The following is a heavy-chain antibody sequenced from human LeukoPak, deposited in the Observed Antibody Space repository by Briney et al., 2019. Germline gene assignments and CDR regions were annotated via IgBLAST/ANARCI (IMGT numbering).Heavy chain of an antibody. D-gene: IGHD3-16*02. CDR3: ARDGVYVWGSHRYCYSCY. V-gene: IGHV3-30*01. J-gene: IGHJ4*01. CDR2: ISYDGSNK. Sequence: EWVAVISYDGSNKYYADSVKGRFTISRDNSKNTLYLQMNSLRAEDTAVYYCARDGVYVWGSHRYCYSCYW.